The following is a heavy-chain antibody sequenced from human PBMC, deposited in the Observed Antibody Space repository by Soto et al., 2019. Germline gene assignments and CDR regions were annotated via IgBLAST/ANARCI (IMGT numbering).Heavy chain of an antibody. Sequence: QVQLVQSGAEVKKPGASVKVSCKASGYTFSSYFITWVRQAPGQGLEWMGWISPYNGNTNYAQNLQGRVTLTTDTATSTAYMELRSLRSDDTAVYYCARDLPPVDYWGQGTLVTVSS. CDR1: GYTFSSYF. CDR2: ISPYNGNT. J-gene: IGHJ4*02. CDR3: ARDLPPVDY. V-gene: IGHV1-18*01.